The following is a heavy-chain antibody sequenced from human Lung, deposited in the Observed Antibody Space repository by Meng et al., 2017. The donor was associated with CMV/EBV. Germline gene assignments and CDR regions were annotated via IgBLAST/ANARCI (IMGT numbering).Heavy chain of an antibody. J-gene: IGHJ4*02. D-gene: IGHD1-1*01. V-gene: IGHV3-30*02. CDR3: AKDGKSGGYFDY. CDR1: GLSTYG. Sequence: QLQLVESGGGVVQPGGSLRLSCGASGLSTYGMHWVRQVPGKGLEWVAFIWFDGSSKYYADSVKGRFSISRDNSKNTLYLQMNSLRPEDTGVYYCAKDGKSGGYFDYWGQGTLVTVSS. CDR2: IWFDGSSK.